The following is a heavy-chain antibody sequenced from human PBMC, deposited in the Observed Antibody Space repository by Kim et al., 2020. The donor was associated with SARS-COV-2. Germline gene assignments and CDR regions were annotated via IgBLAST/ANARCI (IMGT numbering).Heavy chain of an antibody. V-gene: IGHV4-31*03. CDR3: ARGDASAYRGTFDI. Sequence: SETLSLTCTVSGTSISSDLYYWSWIRQVPGKGLEWLGCIYYSGTTYYSPSLNSRLGISVDTSEKQFSLRLSSVTAADTAVYYCARGDASAYRGTFDIWGQGTMVSVSS. CDR1: GTSISSDLYY. J-gene: IGHJ3*02. CDR2: IYYSGTT. D-gene: IGHD3-16*01.